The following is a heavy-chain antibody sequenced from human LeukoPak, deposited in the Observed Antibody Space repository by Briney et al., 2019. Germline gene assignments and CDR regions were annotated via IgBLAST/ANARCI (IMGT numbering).Heavy chain of an antibody. CDR1: GYTSTSYD. CDR2: MNPNSGNT. V-gene: IGHV1-8*01. D-gene: IGHD3-10*01. J-gene: IGHJ6*03. Sequence: ASVKVSCKSSGYTSTSYDVNWVRQATGQGLEWMGWMNPNSGNTGYAQKFQGRVTMTRNTSISTAYMELSSLRSEDTAVYFCARGSAARDYYYYYMDVWGKGTTVTVSS. CDR3: ARGSAARDYYYYYMDV.